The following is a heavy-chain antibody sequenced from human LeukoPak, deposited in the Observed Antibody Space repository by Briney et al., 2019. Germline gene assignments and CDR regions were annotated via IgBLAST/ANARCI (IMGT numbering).Heavy chain of an antibody. D-gene: IGHD4-11*01. CDR3: ARDFATTPYYYYYMDV. CDR2: INPNSGGT. V-gene: IGHV1-2*02. J-gene: IGHJ6*03. CDR1: GYTFTGYY. Sequence: ASVKVSCKASGYTFTGYYMHWVRQAPGQGLEWMGWINPNSGGTNYAQKFQGRVTMTRDTSISTAYMELSSLRSDDTAVYYCARDFATTPYYYYYMDVWGKGTTVTASS.